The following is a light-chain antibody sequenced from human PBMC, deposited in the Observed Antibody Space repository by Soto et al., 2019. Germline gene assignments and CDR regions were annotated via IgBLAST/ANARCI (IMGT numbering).Light chain of an antibody. J-gene: IGLJ1*01. CDR1: SSNIGSNT. V-gene: IGLV1-44*01. CDR3: AAWDDTLIGSV. Sequence: QSVLTQPPSASGTPGQRVTISCSGSSSNIGSNTVNWYQQFPGTAPKLLIYGNNQRPSGVPDRFSGSKSGTSASLAISGLQSEDEADYYCAAWDDTLIGSVFCTGINVTVL. CDR2: GNN.